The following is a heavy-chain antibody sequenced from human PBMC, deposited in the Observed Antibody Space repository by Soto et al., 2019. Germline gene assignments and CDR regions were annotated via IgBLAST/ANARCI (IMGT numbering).Heavy chain of an antibody. CDR3: ASRVDYDSSGSYFDY. V-gene: IGHV4-31*03. CDR2: IYYSGST. Sequence: SETLSLTCTVSGGSISSGGYYWGWIRQHPGKGLEWIGYIYYSGSTYYNPSLKSRVTISVDTSKNQFSLKLSSVTAADTAVYYCASRVDYDSSGSYFDYWGQGTLVTVSS. CDR1: GGSISSGGYY. D-gene: IGHD3-22*01. J-gene: IGHJ4*02.